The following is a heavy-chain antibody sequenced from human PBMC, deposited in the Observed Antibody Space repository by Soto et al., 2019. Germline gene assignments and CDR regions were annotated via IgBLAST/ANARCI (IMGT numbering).Heavy chain of an antibody. CDR3: ARTTTYYYGSGSYWFDP. CDR1: GGTFSSYT. D-gene: IGHD3-10*01. V-gene: IGHV1-69*02. J-gene: IGHJ5*02. CDR2: IIPILGIA. Sequence: QVQLVQSGAEVKKPGSSVKVSCKASGGTFSSYTISWVRQAPGQELEWMGRIIPILGIANYAQKFQGRVTITADKSTSTAYMELSSLRSEDTAVYYCARTTTYYYGSGSYWFDPWGQGTLVTVSS.